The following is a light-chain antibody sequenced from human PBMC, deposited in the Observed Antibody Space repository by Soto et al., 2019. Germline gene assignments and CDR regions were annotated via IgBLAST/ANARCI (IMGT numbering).Light chain of an antibody. CDR2: EVT. J-gene: IGLJ1*01. V-gene: IGLV2-11*01. CDR1: SSDVGNYDF. CDR3: TSHAGNYNFPYV. Sequence: QSVLTQPRSVSGSPGQSVTISCTGTSSDVGNYDFVSWYQHHPGKAPKLMIYEVTKRPSGVPDRFSGSKSGNTASLTVSGLQAEDEADYYCTSHAGNYNFPYVLGTVNQVT.